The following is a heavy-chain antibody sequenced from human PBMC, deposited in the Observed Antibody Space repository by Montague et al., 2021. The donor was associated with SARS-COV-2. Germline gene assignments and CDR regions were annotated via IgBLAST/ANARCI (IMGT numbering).Heavy chain of an antibody. D-gene: IGHD1-26*01. Sequence: SETLSLTCAVSGGSISSSSYYWGWIRQPPGKGLEWIGSIHYSGSTYYNPSLRSRVSISVDTSKNQFSLKLSSATAADTAVYYCARLWDTVYYYYGMDVWGRGTTVTVSS. V-gene: IGHV4-39*01. CDR1: GGSISSSSYY. CDR2: IHYSGST. J-gene: IGHJ6*02. CDR3: ARLWDTVYYYYGMDV.